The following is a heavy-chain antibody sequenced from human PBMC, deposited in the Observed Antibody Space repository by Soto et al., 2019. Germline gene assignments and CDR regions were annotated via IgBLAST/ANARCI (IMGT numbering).Heavy chain of an antibody. J-gene: IGHJ4*02. CDR2: ISYSGST. CDR1: CGSMSSGNYY. CDR3: ATMGTPATGLYFFDY. Sequence: QVQLQESGPGLVKPSQTLSLTCTVSCGSMSSGNYYWSWIRQPPGKGLEWIGFISYSGSTYYSTSLKSRVTISVDTSKSQFSLNLSFVTAADTSVYYCATMGTPATGLYFFDYWGQGSLVTVSS. D-gene: IGHD2-15*01. V-gene: IGHV4-30-4*01.